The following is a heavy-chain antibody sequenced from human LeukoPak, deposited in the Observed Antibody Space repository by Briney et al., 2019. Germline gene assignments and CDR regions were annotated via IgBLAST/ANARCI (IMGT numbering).Heavy chain of an antibody. CDR1: GFTFSSYS. CDR2: ISSSSSYI. D-gene: IGHD4-23*01. J-gene: IGHJ5*02. CDR3: ARTYTVVTPAGRGGFDP. V-gene: IGHV3-21*01. Sequence: GGSLRLSCAASGFTFSSYSMNWVRQAPGKGLEWVSSISSSSSYIYYADSVKGRFTISRDNAKNSLYLQMNSLRAEDTAVYYCARTYTVVTPAGRGGFDPWGQGTLVTVSS.